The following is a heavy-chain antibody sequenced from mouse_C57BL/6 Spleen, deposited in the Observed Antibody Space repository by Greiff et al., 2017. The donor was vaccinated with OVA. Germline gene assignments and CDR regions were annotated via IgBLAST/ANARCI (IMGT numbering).Heavy chain of an antibody. CDR3: ARGRYDYDFDY. CDR1: GYTFTSYW. J-gene: IGHJ2*01. Sequence: QVQLKESGAELVKPGASVKLSCKASGYTFTSYWMHWVKQRPGQGLEWIGMIHPNSGSTNYNEKFKSKATLTVDKSSSTAYMQLSRLTSEDSAVYCCARGRYDYDFDYWGQGTTLTVSS. V-gene: IGHV1-64*01. D-gene: IGHD2-4*01. CDR2: IHPNSGST.